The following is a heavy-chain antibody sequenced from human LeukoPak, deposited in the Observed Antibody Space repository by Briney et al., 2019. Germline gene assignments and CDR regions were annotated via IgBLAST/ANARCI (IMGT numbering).Heavy chain of an antibody. J-gene: IGHJ4*02. V-gene: IGHV3-30-3*01. Sequence: GRSLRLSCAASGFTFSSYAMHWVRQAPGKGLEWVAVISYDGSNKYYADSVKGRFTISRDNSKNTLYLQMNSLRAEDTAVYYCARGGLTYYYDSSGYYANYWGQGTLVTASS. CDR3: ARGGLTYYYDSSGYYANY. CDR2: ISYDGSNK. CDR1: GFTFSSYA. D-gene: IGHD3-22*01.